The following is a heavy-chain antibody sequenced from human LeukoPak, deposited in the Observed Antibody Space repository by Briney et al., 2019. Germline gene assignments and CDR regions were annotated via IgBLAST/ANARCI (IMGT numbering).Heavy chain of an antibody. V-gene: IGHV1-2*04. J-gene: IGHJ5*02. Sequence: ASVKVSCKASGYTFTGYYMHWVRQAPGQGLEWMGWINPNSGGTNYAQKFQGWVTMTRDTSISTAYMELSRLRSDDPAVYYCARGVGATGRNWFDPWGQGTLVTVSS. CDR2: INPNSGGT. CDR3: ARGVGATGRNWFDP. D-gene: IGHD1-26*01. CDR1: GYTFTGYY.